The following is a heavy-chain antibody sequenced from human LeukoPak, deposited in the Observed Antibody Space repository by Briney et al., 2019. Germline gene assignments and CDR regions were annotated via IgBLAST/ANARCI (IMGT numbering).Heavy chain of an antibody. J-gene: IGHJ4*02. V-gene: IGHV3-23*01. CDR2: ISGSGGST. Sequence: GGSLRLSCAASGFTFSTYGMSWVRQAPGKGLEWVSAISGSGGSTYYADSVKGRVTISRDNSKNTLYLQVNSLRVEDTAVYYCAKDRLGAMMYFDFWGQGTLVTVS. D-gene: IGHD1-26*01. CDR3: AKDRLGAMMYFDF. CDR1: GFTFSTYG.